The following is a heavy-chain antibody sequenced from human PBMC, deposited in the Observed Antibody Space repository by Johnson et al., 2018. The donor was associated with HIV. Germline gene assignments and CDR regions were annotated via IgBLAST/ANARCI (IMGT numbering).Heavy chain of an antibody. J-gene: IGHJ3*02. CDR3: AKHLSTLVDAFDI. CDR2: LTPSGGGT. D-gene: IGHD3-16*01. Sequence: VQLVESGGGLVQSGGSLGLSCAATGFTFSTYAMSWVRQAPGKGPEWVSALTPSGGGTYYADSVKGRFTISRDNSKNTLYLQLNSLRAEDTAVFYCAKHLSTLVDAFDIWGQGTMVTVSS. V-gene: IGHV3-23*04. CDR1: GFTFSTYA.